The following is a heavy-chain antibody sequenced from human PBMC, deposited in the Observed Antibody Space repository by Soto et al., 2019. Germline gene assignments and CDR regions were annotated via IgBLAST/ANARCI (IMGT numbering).Heavy chain of an antibody. J-gene: IGHJ5*01. D-gene: IGHD5-18*01. CDR1: GYSFTDHW. CDR3: ARRGEYAYGFDS. V-gene: IGHV5-51*01. Sequence: DVQLVQTGAAVKKPGESLKIACQGSGYSFTDHWLGWVRQLPGKGLEWMGIIYPGDGDARYSPSFQGQVTISVDESINTAYLEWTVLNVSDTAIYYCARRGEYAYGFDSWGQGTLVTVSS. CDR2: IYPGDGDA.